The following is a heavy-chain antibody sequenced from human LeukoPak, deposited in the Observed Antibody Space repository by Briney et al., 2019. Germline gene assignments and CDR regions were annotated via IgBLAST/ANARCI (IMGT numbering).Heavy chain of an antibody. CDR1: GFSFSDYN. D-gene: IGHD3-10*01. J-gene: IGHJ5*02. Sequence: PGGSLRLSCAASGFSFSDYNMHWVRQAPGKGLEWMAVISYHGINEYYADSVKGRFTISRDNSKNTLYLQMNTLRVEDTAVYYCSKDYGPLLGVQRWGDWFDPWGQGTLVTVAS. CDR3: SKDYGPLLGVQRWGDWFDP. V-gene: IGHV3-30*18. CDR2: ISYHGINE.